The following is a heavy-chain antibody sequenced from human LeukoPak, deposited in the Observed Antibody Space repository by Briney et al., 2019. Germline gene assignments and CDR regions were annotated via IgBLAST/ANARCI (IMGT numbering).Heavy chain of an antibody. CDR3: ARALHYYYMDV. J-gene: IGHJ6*03. V-gene: IGHV1-3*03. CDR2: INAGNGNT. CDR1: RYTFTSYS. Sequence: ASVNVSCKASRYTFTSYSMHWVRQAPGQRLEWMGWINAGNGNTKYSQEFQGRVTITRDTSASTAYMELSSLRSEDMAVYYCARALHYYYMDVWGKGTTVTVSS.